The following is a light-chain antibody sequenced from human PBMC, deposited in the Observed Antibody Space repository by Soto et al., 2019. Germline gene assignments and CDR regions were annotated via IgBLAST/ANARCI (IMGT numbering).Light chain of an antibody. J-gene: IGKJ4*01. V-gene: IGKV3-20*01. Sequence: EIVLTQSPGTLSLSPGERATLSCRASQSVSSSYLAWYQQKPGQAPRLLIYDASRRATGIPDRFSGSGSGTDFTLTISRLEPEDFAVYYCQQYGTSLLTFGGGTKVEIK. CDR2: DAS. CDR1: QSVSSSY. CDR3: QQYGTSLLT.